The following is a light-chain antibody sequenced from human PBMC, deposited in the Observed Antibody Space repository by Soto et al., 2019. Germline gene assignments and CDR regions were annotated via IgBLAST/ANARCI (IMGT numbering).Light chain of an antibody. V-gene: IGLV2-11*01. CDR2: DVS. Sequence: QSALTQPRSVSGSPGQSVTISCTGTSSDVAGYNYVSWYQQHPGKAPKLMIYDVSKRPSGVPDRFSGSKSGNTASLTISGLQAEDEADYYCCSDAGSYTWGFGTGTKGTVL. CDR1: SSDVAGYNY. CDR3: CSDAGSYTWG. J-gene: IGLJ1*01.